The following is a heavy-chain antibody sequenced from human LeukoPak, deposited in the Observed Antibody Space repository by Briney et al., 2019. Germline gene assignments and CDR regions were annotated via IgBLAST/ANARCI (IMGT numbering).Heavy chain of an antibody. Sequence: GWSLRLSCAVSGFTFDDYAMHWVRQVPGKGLEWVSGINWNSDSIGYADSAKGRFTTSRDNAKNTLYLQMNSLRAEDTAVYHCARGSLDYWGQGTLVTVSS. CDR3: ARGSLDY. CDR2: INWNSDSI. V-gene: IGHV3-9*01. CDR1: GFTFDDYA. J-gene: IGHJ4*02.